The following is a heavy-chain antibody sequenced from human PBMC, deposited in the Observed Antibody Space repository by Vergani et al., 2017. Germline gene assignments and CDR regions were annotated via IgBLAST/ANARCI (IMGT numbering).Heavy chain of an antibody. Sequence: QVQLVESGGGVVQPGGSLRLSCAASGFTFNSYGMHWVRQAPGKGLEWVAPIRSDESRRYYGDSMEGPFTISRDNSKNTLYLQMKSLRPEDTAVYYCAKKGGGYCSGGTSYPEYWGQGTLVIVS. CDR2: IRSDESRR. V-gene: IGHV3-30*02. CDR3: AKKGGGYCSGGTSYPEY. CDR1: GFTFNSYG. D-gene: IGHD2-15*01. J-gene: IGHJ4*02.